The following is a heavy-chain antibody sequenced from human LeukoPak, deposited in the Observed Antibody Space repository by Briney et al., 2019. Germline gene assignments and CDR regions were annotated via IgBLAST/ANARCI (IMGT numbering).Heavy chain of an antibody. Sequence: SVKVSCKASGGTFSSYAISWVRQAPGQGLEWMGGIIPIFGTANYAQKFQGRVTITADESTSTAYMELSSLRSEDTAVYYCARDHYDILTGYYYYYYMDVWGKGTTVTISS. D-gene: IGHD3-9*01. CDR3: ARDHYDILTGYYYYYYMDV. CDR2: IIPIFGTA. J-gene: IGHJ6*03. V-gene: IGHV1-69*13. CDR1: GGTFSSYA.